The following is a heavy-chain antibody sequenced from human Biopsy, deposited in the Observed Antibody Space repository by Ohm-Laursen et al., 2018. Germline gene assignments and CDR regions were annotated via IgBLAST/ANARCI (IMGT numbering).Heavy chain of an antibody. CDR2: ISGSGVTK. CDR1: GFTFGDYY. J-gene: IGHJ6*02. D-gene: IGHD3-9*01. CDR3: AKDKNDILTPGEGLDV. V-gene: IGHV3-11*01. Sequence: SLRLSCAASGFTFGDYYMSWIRQAPGKGLEWLSYISGSGVTKMYADSVKGRFTISRDNAKNSLYLQMNSLRTEDTALYYCAKDKNDILTPGEGLDVWGPGTTVIVSS.